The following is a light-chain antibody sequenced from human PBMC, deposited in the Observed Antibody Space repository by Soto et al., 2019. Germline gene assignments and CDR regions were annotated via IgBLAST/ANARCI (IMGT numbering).Light chain of an antibody. V-gene: IGLV2-14*01. J-gene: IGLJ1*01. Sequence: QSALTQPASVSGSPGQSITISCTGTSGDLGAYNSVSWYQQHPGKAPKLMIYEVSNRPSGVSNRFSASKSGNTASLTISGLQAEDEADYYCSSRTTSNPYVFGTGTKLTVL. CDR1: SGDLGAYNS. CDR2: EVS. CDR3: SSRTTSNPYV.